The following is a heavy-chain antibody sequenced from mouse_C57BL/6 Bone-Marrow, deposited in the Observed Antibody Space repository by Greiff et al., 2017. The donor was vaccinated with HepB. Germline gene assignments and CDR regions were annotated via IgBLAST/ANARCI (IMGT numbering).Heavy chain of an antibody. V-gene: IGHV1-81*01. D-gene: IGHD1-1*01. Sequence: VQLQQSGAELARPGASVKLSCKASGYTFTSYGISWVKQRTGQGLEWIGEIYPRSGNTYYNEKFKGKATLTADKSSSTAYMELRSLTSEDSAVCFCARYGLRYPYYFDYWGQGTTLTVSS. CDR2: IYPRSGNT. CDR1: GYTFTSYG. CDR3: ARYGLRYPYYFDY. J-gene: IGHJ2*01.